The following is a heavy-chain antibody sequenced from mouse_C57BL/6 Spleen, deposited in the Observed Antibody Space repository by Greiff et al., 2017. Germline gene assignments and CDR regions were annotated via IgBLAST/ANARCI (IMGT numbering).Heavy chain of an antibody. CDR1: GYTFTDYN. CDR3: ARRGYYYGSSSYWYFDV. V-gene: IGHV1-18*01. D-gene: IGHD1-1*01. Sequence: EVQLQQSGPELVKPGASVKIPCKASGYTFTDYNMDWVKQSHGKSLEWIGDINPNNGGTIYNQKFKGKATLTVDKSSSTAYMELRSLTSEDTAVYYCARRGYYYGSSSYWYFDVWGTGTTVTVSS. CDR2: INPNNGGT. J-gene: IGHJ1*03.